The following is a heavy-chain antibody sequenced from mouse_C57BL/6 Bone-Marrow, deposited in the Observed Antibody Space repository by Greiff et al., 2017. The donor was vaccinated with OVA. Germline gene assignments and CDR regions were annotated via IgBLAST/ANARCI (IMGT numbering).Heavy chain of an antibody. J-gene: IGHJ2*01. V-gene: IGHV1-61*01. CDR2: IYPSDSET. Sequence: QVQLKESGAELVRPGSSVKLSCKASGYTFTSYWMDWVKQRPGQGLEWIGNIYPSDSETHYNQKFKDKATLTVDKSSSTAYMQLSSLTSEDSAVYYCARWGGYDYWGQGTTLTVSS. D-gene: IGHD2-2*01. CDR1: GYTFTSYW. CDR3: ARWGGYDY.